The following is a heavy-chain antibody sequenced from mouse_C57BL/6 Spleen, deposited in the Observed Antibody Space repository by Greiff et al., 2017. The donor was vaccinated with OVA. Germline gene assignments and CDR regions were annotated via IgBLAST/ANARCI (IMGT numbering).Heavy chain of an antibody. CDR1: GYAFSSSW. CDR2: IYPGDGDT. V-gene: IGHV1-82*01. D-gene: IGHD2-3*01. CDR3: ARYYDGYLHWDFDV. Sequence: QVQLQQSGPELVKPGASVKISCKASGYAFSSSWMNWVKQRPGTGLEWIGRIYPGDGDTNYNGKFKGQATLTADKSSSPAYMQLSSLTSEDSAVYFCARYYDGYLHWDFDVWGTGTTVTVSS. J-gene: IGHJ1*03.